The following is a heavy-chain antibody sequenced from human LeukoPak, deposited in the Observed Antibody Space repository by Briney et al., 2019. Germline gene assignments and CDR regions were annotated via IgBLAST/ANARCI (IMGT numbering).Heavy chain of an antibody. V-gene: IGHV3-23*01. D-gene: IGHD2-2*01. CDR3: VANMYNYMDV. CDR2: ISGNGATT. Sequence: GGSLRLSSAVSGLTFSTYAMSWVRQAPGRGLEWVSSISGNGATTYYADSVKGRFTISRDNSKNTAFLQMNGLRAEDTAIYYAVANMYNYMDVWGKGTTVTVSS. CDR1: GLTFSTYA. J-gene: IGHJ6*03.